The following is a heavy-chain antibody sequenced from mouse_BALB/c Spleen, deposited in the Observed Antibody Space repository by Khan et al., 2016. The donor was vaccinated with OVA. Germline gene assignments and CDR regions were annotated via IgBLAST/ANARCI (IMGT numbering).Heavy chain of an antibody. Sequence: VQLQQSGAELVRPGALVKLSCKASGFNIKDYYIHWVKQRPEQGLEWIGWIDPENGETVYDPKFQGKAIITADTSSNTAYLHLSSLPSEDPAVFYCARSGCSAWFAYWGQGALVTVSS. V-gene: IGHV14-1*02. CDR3: ARSGCSAWFAY. CDR2: IDPENGET. J-gene: IGHJ3*01. CDR1: GFNIKDYY.